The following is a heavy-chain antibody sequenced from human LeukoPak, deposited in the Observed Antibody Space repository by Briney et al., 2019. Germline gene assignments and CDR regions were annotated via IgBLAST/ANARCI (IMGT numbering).Heavy chain of an antibody. CDR1: GFTCSSYS. Sequence: GGSLGLSCAASGFTCSSYSMNWVRQAPGKGLEWVSSISSSSSYIYYADSVKGRFTISRDNAKNSLYLQMNSLRAEDTAVYYCARDPPRCSSTSCYAFDIWGQGTMVTVSS. CDR2: ISSSSSYI. J-gene: IGHJ3*02. CDR3: ARDPPRCSSTSCYAFDI. V-gene: IGHV3-21*01. D-gene: IGHD2-2*01.